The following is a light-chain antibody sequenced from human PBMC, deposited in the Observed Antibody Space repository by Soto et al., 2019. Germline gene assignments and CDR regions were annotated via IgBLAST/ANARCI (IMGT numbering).Light chain of an antibody. J-gene: IGLJ1*01. CDR3: TLYTSENTYV. V-gene: IGLV2-14*01. CDR1: SSDVGGYNS. CDR2: EVS. Sequence: QSALTQPASVSGSPGQSITISCTGTSSDVGGYNSVSWYRQHPGKAPKLMIYEVSNRPSGVSDRFSGSKSGNTASLTISGLQAADEADYYCTLYTSENTYVFGTGTKVTVL.